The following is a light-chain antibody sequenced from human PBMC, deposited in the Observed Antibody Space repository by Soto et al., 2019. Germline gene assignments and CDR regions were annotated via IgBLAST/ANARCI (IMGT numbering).Light chain of an antibody. CDR1: QSVSSGY. CDR3: QQYSSSPSIT. V-gene: IGKV3-20*01. J-gene: IGKJ5*01. CDR2: GAS. Sequence: VLTQSPGTLSLSPGERATLSCRASQSVSSGYLAWYQQKPGQAPRLLIYGASTRATGIPDRFSGSGSGTDFTLTISRLEPEDFAVYYCQQYSSSPSITFGQGTRLEIK.